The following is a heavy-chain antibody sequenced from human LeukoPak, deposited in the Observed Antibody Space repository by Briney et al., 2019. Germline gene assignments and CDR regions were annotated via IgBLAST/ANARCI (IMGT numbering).Heavy chain of an antibody. D-gene: IGHD3-3*01. CDR1: GFTFSNYA. J-gene: IGHJ4*02. Sequence: GGSLRLSCAASGFTFSNYAMHWVRQAPGKGREWVALISYDGSNKCYADSVKGRFTISRDNSKNTLYLQMNSLRGEDTAVYYCARGAPRNYDFWSGPFDYWGQGSLVTVSS. CDR3: ARGAPRNYDFWSGPFDY. CDR2: ISYDGSNK. V-gene: IGHV3-30-3*01.